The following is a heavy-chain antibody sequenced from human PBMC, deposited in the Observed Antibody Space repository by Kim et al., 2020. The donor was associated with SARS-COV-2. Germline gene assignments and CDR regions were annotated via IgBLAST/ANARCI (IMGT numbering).Heavy chain of an antibody. CDR1: GYSFTSYW. V-gene: IGHV5-51*01. D-gene: IGHD3-16*01. Sequence: GESLKISCKGSGYSFTSYWIGWVRQMPGKGLEWMGIIYPGDSDTRYSPSFQGQVTISADKSISTAYLQWSSLKASDTAMYYCARHPAKGWLHQFGVSDVWGRGTTVNGSS. CDR2: IYPGDSDT. J-gene: IGHJ6*02. CDR3: ARHPAKGWLHQFGVSDV.